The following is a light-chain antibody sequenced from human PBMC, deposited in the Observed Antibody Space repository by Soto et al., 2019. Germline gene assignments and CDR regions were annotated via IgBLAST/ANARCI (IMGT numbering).Light chain of an antibody. CDR1: SSNIGAGYD. J-gene: IGLJ1*01. V-gene: IGLV1-40*01. CDR3: QSYDSSLSGYV. Sequence: QSALTQPPSVSGAPGQRVTISCTGRSSNIGAGYDVHWYQQLPGTAPKLLIYGNSNRPSGVPDRFSGSKSGTSASLAITGLQAEDEAGYYCQSYDSSLSGYVFGTGTKLTVL. CDR2: GNS.